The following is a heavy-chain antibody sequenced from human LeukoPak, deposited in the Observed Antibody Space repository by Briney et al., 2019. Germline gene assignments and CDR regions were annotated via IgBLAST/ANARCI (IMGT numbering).Heavy chain of an antibody. CDR2: IWYDGSNK. D-gene: IGHD1-1*01. V-gene: IGHV3-33*01. J-gene: IGHJ6*03. CDR1: GFTFSSYG. CDR3: ARGERESGRPHYYYYYYMDV. Sequence: WGSLRLSCAASGFTFSSYGMHWVRQAPGKGLEGVAVIWYDGSNKYYADSVKGRFTISRDNSKNTLYLQMNSLRAEDTAVYYCARGERESGRPHYYYYYYMDVWGKGTTVTVSS.